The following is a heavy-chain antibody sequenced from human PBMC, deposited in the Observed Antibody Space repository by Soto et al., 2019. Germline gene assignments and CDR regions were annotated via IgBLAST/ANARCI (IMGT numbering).Heavy chain of an antibody. CDR1: GGSISGYY. J-gene: IGHJ3*02. V-gene: IGHV4-4*07. D-gene: IGHD1-26*01. CDR3: ARHRGSGSYYYAFDI. CDR2: IYTSGST. Sequence: SETLSLTCTVSGGSISGYYWSWIRQPAGKGLQWIGRIYTSGSTNYNPSLKSRVTMSVDTSKNQFSLKLGSVTAADTAVYYCARHRGSGSYYYAFDIWGQGTMVTVSS.